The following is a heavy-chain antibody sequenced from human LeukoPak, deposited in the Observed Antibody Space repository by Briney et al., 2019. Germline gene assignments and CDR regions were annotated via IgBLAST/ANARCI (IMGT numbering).Heavy chain of an antibody. CDR1: GYTFTSYG. D-gene: IGHD2-2*01. Sequence: ASVKVSCKASGYTFTSYGISWVRQAPGQGLEWVGRINPNSGGTNYAQKFQGRVTMTRDTSISTAYMELSRLRSDDTAVYYCARDIGYCSSTSCYVVGDYWGQGTLSPSPQ. CDR2: INPNSGGT. V-gene: IGHV1-2*06. CDR3: ARDIGYCSSTSCYVVGDY. J-gene: IGHJ4*02.